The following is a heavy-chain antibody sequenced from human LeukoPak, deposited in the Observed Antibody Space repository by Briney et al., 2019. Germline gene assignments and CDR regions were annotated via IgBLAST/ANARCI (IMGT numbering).Heavy chain of an antibody. J-gene: IGHJ6*03. Sequence: SETLSLTCTVSGRSISSYYWSWIRQPAGKGLEWIGRTYTSGSTNYNPSLKSRVTMSVDTSKNQFSLKLSSVTAADTAVYYCARDITYSGYSYGYADYYYYYMDVWAKGPWSPSP. V-gene: IGHV4-4*07. CDR1: GRSISSYY. D-gene: IGHD5-18*01. CDR2: TYTSGST. CDR3: ARDITYSGYSYGYADYYYYYMDV.